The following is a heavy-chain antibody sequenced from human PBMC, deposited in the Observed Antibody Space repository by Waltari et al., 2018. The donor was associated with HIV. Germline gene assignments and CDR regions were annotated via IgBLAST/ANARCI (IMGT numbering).Heavy chain of an antibody. Sequence: QVQMQESGPGLVKPSETLSLTCTVSGGPINTYFWNWFRQPPGKGLEWIGYIYSTGTTNYTPSLKSRVTMSVDTSKNQFSLKVRSVTAADTAVYYCARGTGVRFCSSWGQGTLVTVSS. J-gene: IGHJ5*02. CDR3: ARGTGVRFCSS. D-gene: IGHD3-3*01. CDR1: GGPINTYF. V-gene: IGHV4-59*01. CDR2: IYSTGTT.